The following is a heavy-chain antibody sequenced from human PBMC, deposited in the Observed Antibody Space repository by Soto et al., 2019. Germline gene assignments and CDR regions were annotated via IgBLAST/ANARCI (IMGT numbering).Heavy chain of an antibody. CDR3: ASPYCSGGSCYSPGWFDP. J-gene: IGHJ5*02. CDR1: GGTFSSYA. V-gene: IGHV1-69*13. CDR2: IIPIFGTA. Sequence: SVKVSCKASGGTFSSYAISWVRQAPGQGLEWMGGIIPIFGTANYAQKFQGRVTITADESTSTAYMELSSLRSEDTAVYYCASPYCSGGSCYSPGWFDPWGQGTLVTVS. D-gene: IGHD2-15*01.